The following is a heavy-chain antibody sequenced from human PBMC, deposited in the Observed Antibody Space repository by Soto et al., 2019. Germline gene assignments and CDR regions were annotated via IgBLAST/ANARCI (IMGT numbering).Heavy chain of an antibody. CDR2: INSDGSST. J-gene: IGHJ6*03. D-gene: IGHD2-2*01. V-gene: IGHV3-74*01. Sequence: GGSLRLSCAASGFTFSSYWMHWVRQAPGKGLVWVSRINSDGSSTSYADSVKGRFTISRDNAKNTLYLQMNSLRAEDTAVYYCARVADYCSSTSCYYYYMDVWGKGTTVTVSS. CDR1: GFTFSSYW. CDR3: ARVADYCSSTSCYYYYMDV.